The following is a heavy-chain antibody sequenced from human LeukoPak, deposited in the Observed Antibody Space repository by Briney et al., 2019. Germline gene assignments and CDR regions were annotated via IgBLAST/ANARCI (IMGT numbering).Heavy chain of an antibody. CDR3: AKDLSSLVAVAPGFDY. CDR1: GFTFSRYA. D-gene: IGHD6-19*01. Sequence: GGSLRLSCAASGFTFSRYAMSWVRQAPGKGLEWVSAISGSGGSTYYADSVKGRFTISRDNSKNTLYLQMNSLRAEDTAVYYCAKDLSSLVAVAPGFDYWGQGTLVTVSS. CDR2: ISGSGGST. V-gene: IGHV3-23*01. J-gene: IGHJ4*02.